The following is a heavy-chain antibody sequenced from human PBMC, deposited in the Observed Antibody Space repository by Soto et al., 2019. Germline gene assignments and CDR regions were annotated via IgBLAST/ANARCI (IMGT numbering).Heavy chain of an antibody. D-gene: IGHD2-8*01. CDR1: GFTFSSAW. J-gene: IGHJ4*02. Sequence: SXRLSFAASGFTFSSAWMTWVRQAPGKVLEWVANMKQDGSEIYYVDSVKGRFTIPRDNAKNSLFLQMNSLRAEDTAIYYCATGVYQLDYWGQGTLVTVSS. V-gene: IGHV3-7*03. CDR2: MKQDGSEI. CDR3: ATGVYQLDY.